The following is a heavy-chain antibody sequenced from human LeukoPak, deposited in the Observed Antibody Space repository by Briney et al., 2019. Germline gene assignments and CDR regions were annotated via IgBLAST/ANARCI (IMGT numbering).Heavy chain of an antibody. V-gene: IGHV3-53*01. CDR2: IHSDDST. J-gene: IGHJ1*01. CDR3: ARDGSSRSLQY. Sequence: PGGSLRLSCVASGFNISSNYMSWVRQAPGKGLEWVSLIHSDDSTYYADSVKGRFTISRDNSKNTVYLQMNSLRAEDTAVYYCARDGSSRSLQYWGQGTLVTVSS. CDR1: GFNISSNY.